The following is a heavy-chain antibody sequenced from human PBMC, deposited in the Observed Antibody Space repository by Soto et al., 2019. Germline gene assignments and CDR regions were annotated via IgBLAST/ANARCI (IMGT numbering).Heavy chain of an antibody. Sequence: SETLSLTCTVSGGSISSADYHWSWIRQTPGKGLEWIGYIYYDGGTYYNPSLKSRLTMSLDMSTNQFSLELRSVTAADTAVYYCARDGFNYYYGMDVWGQGTTVT. CDR3: ARDGFNYYYGMDV. J-gene: IGHJ6*02. CDR1: GGSISSADYH. CDR2: IYYDGGT. V-gene: IGHV4-30-4*01.